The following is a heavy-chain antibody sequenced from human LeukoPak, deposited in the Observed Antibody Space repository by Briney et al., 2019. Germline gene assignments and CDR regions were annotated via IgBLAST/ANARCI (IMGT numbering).Heavy chain of an antibody. CDR3: AKGWQGYYTTWLDS. J-gene: IGHJ4*02. CDR2: INSDGSTT. V-gene: IGHV3-74*01. CDR1: GFTFRSSW. Sequence: GGSLRLSCAASGFTFRSSWIHWVRQVPGKGLVWVSRINSDGSTTNYADSVKGRFTISRDNAKNTLYLQMNSLRAEDTAVYYCAKGWQGYYTTWLDSWGQGTLVTVSS. D-gene: IGHD3-10*01.